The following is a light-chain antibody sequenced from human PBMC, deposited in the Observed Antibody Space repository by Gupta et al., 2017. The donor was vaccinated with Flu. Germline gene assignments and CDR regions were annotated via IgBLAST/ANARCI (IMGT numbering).Light chain of an antibody. J-gene: IGLJ3*02. CDR1: SRDIGDYDR. V-gene: IGLV2-14*01. CDR2: EVA. CDR3: CSYTRTTASIIAWV. Sequence: QSALTQPASVSGSPGQTITISCTGTSRDIGDYDRVSWYQQHPGKAPKLIIYEVAYRPSGVSNRFSGSKSGNTAALTISGLQADDEADYYCCSYTRTTASIIAWVFGGGTKVNVL.